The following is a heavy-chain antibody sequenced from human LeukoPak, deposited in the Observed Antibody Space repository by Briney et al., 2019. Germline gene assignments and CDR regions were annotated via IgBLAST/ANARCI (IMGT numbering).Heavy chain of an antibody. D-gene: IGHD6-6*01. CDR3: ARRPSSSSRFARYSYGMDV. V-gene: IGHV4-34*01. J-gene: IGHJ6*02. CDR2: IKYIGNT. Sequence: PSETLSLTCAVYGGSFSGYYWSWIRQPPGKWLEWIGEIKYIGNTNYNPSLKSRVTITVDTSKNQFSIKRSYVTAADPAAYYCARRPSSSSRFARYSYGMDVWGQGTTVTVSS. CDR1: GGSFSGYY.